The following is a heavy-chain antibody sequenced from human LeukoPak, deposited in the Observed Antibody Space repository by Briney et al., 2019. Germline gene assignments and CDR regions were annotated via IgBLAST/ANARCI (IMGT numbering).Heavy chain of an antibody. Sequence: SQTLSLTCTVSGGSISSGSYYWSWIRQHPGKGLEWIGYIYYSGSTSYNPSLKSRVSISFDTSKNQFFLKLSSVTAADTAVYYCAREMDYYDSGGYYLQWFDPWGQGTLVTVSS. J-gene: IGHJ5*02. D-gene: IGHD3-22*01. CDR3: AREMDYYDSGGYYLQWFDP. CDR1: GGSISSGSYY. CDR2: IYYSGST. V-gene: IGHV4-31*03.